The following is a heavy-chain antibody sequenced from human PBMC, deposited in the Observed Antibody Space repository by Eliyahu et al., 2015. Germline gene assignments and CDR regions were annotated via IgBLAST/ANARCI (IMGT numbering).Heavy chain of an antibody. CDR3: ARAVAGKVFDY. CDR1: GFTFSDYW. J-gene: IGHJ4*02. Sequence: QXQLVESGGGLVRPGGSLRLXCAASGFTFSDYWMXWIRQAPGKGLEWLSYISARSSQTDYADSVKGRFTXSRDDARNSLYLQISSLRVEDTAIYYCARAVAGKVFDYWGQGTLVTVSS. V-gene: IGHV3-11*06. D-gene: IGHD6-19*01. CDR2: ISARSSQT.